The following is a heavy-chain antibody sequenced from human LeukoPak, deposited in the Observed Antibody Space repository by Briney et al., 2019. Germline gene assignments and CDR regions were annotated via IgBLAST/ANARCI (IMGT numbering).Heavy chain of an antibody. CDR1: GFTFSSYG. J-gene: IGHJ4*02. Sequence: GRSLRLSCAASGFTFSSYGMHWVRQAPGKGLEWVAVISYDGSNKYYADSVKGRFTISRDNSKNTLYLQRNSLRAEDTAVYYCAKLPWGDHDLFDYWGQGILVTVSS. CDR2: ISYDGSNK. D-gene: IGHD2-21*02. V-gene: IGHV3-30*18. CDR3: AKLPWGDHDLFDY.